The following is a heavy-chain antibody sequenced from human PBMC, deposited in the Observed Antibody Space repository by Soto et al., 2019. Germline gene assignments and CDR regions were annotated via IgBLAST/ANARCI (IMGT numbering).Heavy chain of an antibody. CDR1: GYSFTSYW. V-gene: IGHV5-51*01. CDR3: ARHISEWQQLGGRFDP. J-gene: IGHJ5*02. CDR2: IYPGDSDT. D-gene: IGHD6-13*01. Sequence: PGESLKISCKGSGYSFTSYWIGWVRQMPGKGLEWMGIIYPGDSDTRYSPSFQGQVTISADKSISTAYLQWSSLKASDTAMYYCARHISEWQQLGGRFDPCGEGTLVTVSS.